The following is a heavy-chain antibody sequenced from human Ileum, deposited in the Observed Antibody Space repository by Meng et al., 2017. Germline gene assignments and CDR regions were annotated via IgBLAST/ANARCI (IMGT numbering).Heavy chain of an antibody. Sequence: QVQLQESGPGLVKASETLSLVCSVSGASMSVVSYWSWVRQSPGKGLEWIGQIDHLGIAYYKPSLKSRVTLSIDQSKSQFSLRLTSVSAADTAVYYCARHGGYYQDFWGQGTLVTVSS. CDR3: ARHGGYYQDF. V-gene: IGHV4-4*02. CDR2: IDHLGIA. CDR1: GASMSVVSY. D-gene: IGHD4-23*01. J-gene: IGHJ4*02.